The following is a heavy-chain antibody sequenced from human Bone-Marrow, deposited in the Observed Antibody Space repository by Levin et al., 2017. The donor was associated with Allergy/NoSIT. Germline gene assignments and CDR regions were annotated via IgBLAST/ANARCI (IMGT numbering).Heavy chain of an antibody. V-gene: IGHV3-23*01. CDR1: GFTFSSYS. CDR3: AKSRVTSSTSTDY. J-gene: IGHJ4*02. CDR2: ISGSGGST. Sequence: SCAASGFTFSSYSMSWVRQAPGKGLEWVSTISGSGGSTYYADSVKGRFIISRDNFKNTMSLQMNSLRAEDTALYYCAKSRVTSSTSTDYWGQGTLVTVSS. D-gene: IGHD2-2*01.